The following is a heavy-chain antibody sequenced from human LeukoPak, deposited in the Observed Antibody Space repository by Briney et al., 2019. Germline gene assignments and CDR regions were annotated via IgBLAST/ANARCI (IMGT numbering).Heavy chain of an antibody. Sequence: ASVKVSCKTSGCTFTNYDINWARQATGQGLEWMGWMNPNSGNTGYAQKFQGRVTFTTNTSISTAYMELSSLRSDDTAVYYCARAGLTTSSYYYYMDVWGKGTTVTVSS. J-gene: IGHJ6*03. CDR3: ARAGLTTSSYYYYMDV. CDR1: GCTFTNYD. CDR2: MNPNSGNT. D-gene: IGHD4-11*01. V-gene: IGHV1-8*03.